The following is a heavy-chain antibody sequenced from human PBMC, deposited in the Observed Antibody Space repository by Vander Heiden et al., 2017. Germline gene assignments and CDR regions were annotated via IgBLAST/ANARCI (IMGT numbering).Heavy chain of an antibody. CDR2: ISGSGGST. D-gene: IGHD2-2*02. CDR3: AKDCSSTNCYTDV. CDR1: GFIFSSYA. J-gene: IGHJ3*01. V-gene: IGHV3-23*01. Sequence: EVQLLDPGGGLIQPGGSLGLPCAAPGFIFSSYAMSWVRQAPGKGLGWVSGISGSGGSTYYADAVKGRFTISRDNSKNTVYLQMNSLRAEDTAVYYCAKDCSSTNCYTDVWGQGTMVTVSS.